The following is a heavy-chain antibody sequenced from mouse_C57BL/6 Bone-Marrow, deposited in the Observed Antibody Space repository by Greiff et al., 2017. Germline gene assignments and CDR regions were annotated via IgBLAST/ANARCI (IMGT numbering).Heavy chain of an antibody. V-gene: IGHV5-6*01. Sequence: EVQGVESGGDLVKPGGSLKLSCAASGFTFSSYGMSWVRQTPDKRLEWVATISSGGSYTYYPDSVKGRFTISRDKAKNTLYLQMSGLKSESTAMYSCERHRYFDVWGTGTTVTVSS. CDR1: GFTFSSYG. CDR3: ERHRYFDV. J-gene: IGHJ1*03. CDR2: ISSGGSYT.